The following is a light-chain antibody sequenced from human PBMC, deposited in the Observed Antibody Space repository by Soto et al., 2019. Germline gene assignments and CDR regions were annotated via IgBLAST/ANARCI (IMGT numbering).Light chain of an antibody. J-gene: IGKJ1*01. V-gene: IGKV4-1*01. CDR3: QQYYRTLWT. Sequence: DIVMTQSPDSLAVSLGERATINCKSSQSVLYSSNNKNCLAWYQQKPGQPPKLLIYWASTRESGVPDRFSGSGSGTDFTRTISSLQAEDVDVYYCQQYYRTLWTFGQGTKVEIK. CDR1: QSVLYSSNNKNC. CDR2: WAS.